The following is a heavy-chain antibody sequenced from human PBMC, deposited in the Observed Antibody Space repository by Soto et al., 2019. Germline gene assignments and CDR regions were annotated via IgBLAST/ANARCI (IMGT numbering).Heavy chain of an antibody. Sequence: SVKVSCKASGYTFTGYYMHWVRQAPGQGLEWMGWINPNSGGTNYAQKFQGRVTMTRDTSISTAYMELSRLRSDDTAVYYCARAGSSSFYYYYGMDVWGQGTTVTVSS. D-gene: IGHD6-13*01. CDR2: INPNSGGT. CDR3: ARAGSSSFYYYYGMDV. V-gene: IGHV1-2*02. J-gene: IGHJ6*02. CDR1: GYTFTGYY.